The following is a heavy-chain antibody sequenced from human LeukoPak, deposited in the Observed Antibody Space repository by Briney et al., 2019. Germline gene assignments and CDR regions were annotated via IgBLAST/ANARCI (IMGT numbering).Heavy chain of an antibody. Sequence: SETLSLTCAVYGGSFSGYYWSWIRQPPGKGLEWIGEINHSGSTNYNPSLKSRVTISVDTSKNQFSLKLSSVTAADTAVYYCASLRDCSSTSCYGGMHNYWGQGTLVTVSP. CDR2: INHSGST. D-gene: IGHD2-2*01. J-gene: IGHJ4*02. CDR1: GGSFSGYY. CDR3: ASLRDCSSTSCYGGMHNY. V-gene: IGHV4-34*01.